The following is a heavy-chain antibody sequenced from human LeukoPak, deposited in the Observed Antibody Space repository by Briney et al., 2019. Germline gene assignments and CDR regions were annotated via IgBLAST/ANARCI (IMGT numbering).Heavy chain of an antibody. CDR1: GFTFSSYG. Sequence: PGGSLRLSCAASGFTFSSYGMHWVRQAPGKGLEWGAVIWYDGNNKYYTDSVKGRFTISRDNSKNTLYLQMNSLRAEDTAVYYCARDYYGSGSSVDSWGQGTLVIVSS. CDR3: ARDYYGSGSSVDS. D-gene: IGHD3-10*01. V-gene: IGHV3-33*01. CDR2: IWYDGNNK. J-gene: IGHJ4*02.